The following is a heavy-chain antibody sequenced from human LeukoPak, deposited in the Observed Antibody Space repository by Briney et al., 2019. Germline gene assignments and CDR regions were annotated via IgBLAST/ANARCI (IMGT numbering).Heavy chain of an antibody. J-gene: IGHJ5*02. CDR1: GYTFTGYY. D-gene: IGHD2-21*01. CDR2: TNPNSGGT. CDR3: ARDYCGGDCYFGWFDP. V-gene: IGHV1-2*02. Sequence: ASVKVSCKASGYTFTGYYMHWVRQAPGQGLEWMGWTNPNSGGTNYAQKFQGRVTMTRDTSISTAYMELSRLRSDDTAVYYCARDYCGGDCYFGWFDPWGQGTLVTVSS.